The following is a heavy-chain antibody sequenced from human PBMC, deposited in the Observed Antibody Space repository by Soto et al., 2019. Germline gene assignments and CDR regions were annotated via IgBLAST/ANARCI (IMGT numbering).Heavy chain of an antibody. J-gene: IGHJ3*02. V-gene: IGHV3-23*01. CDR2: ISGSGGST. CDR3: AKDRAPYGVTTGAFDI. CDR1: GLNFSSYA. D-gene: IGHD4-17*01. Sequence: GGSMRVSCAASGLNFSSYAMSWVSKNTGKGLEWVSAISGSGGSTYYADSVKGRFTISRDNSKNTLYLQMNSLRAEDTAVYYCAKDRAPYGVTTGAFDIWGQGTMVTVSS.